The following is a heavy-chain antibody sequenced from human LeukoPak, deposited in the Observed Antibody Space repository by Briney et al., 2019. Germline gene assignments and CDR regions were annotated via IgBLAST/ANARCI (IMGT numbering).Heavy chain of an antibody. J-gene: IGHJ6*02. V-gene: IGHV1-18*01. Sequence: ASVKVSCKASGYTFTSYGISWVRQAPGQGLEWMGWISAYNGNTNYAQRLQGRVTMTTDTSTSTAYMELRSLRSDDTAVYYCARDFIAAAGVYYYYGMDVWGQGTTVTVSS. D-gene: IGHD6-13*01. CDR3: ARDFIAAAGVYYYYGMDV. CDR1: GYTFTSYG. CDR2: ISAYNGNT.